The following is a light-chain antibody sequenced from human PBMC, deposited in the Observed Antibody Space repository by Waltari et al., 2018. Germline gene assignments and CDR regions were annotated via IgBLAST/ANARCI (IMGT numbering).Light chain of an antibody. CDR3: QQYNSYSGT. CDR2: DAS. Sequence: DIQMTPSPSTLSASVGDRVPITCRSSQSISSWLAWYQQKPGKAPKLLIYDASSLESGVPSRFSGSGSGTEFTLTISSLQPDDFATYYCQQYNSYSGTFGQGTKVEIK. J-gene: IGKJ1*01. V-gene: IGKV1-5*01. CDR1: QSISSW.